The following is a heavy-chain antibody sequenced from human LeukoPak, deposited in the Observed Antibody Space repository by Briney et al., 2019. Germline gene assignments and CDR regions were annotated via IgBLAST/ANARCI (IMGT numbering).Heavy chain of an antibody. CDR2: INPHTGGT. V-gene: IGHV1-2*02. CDR1: GYTFTGYY. CDR3: ARGGRIRGVMRSWFDP. D-gene: IGHD3-10*01. Sequence: GASVKVSCKASGYTFTGYYMHWVRQAPGQGLEWMGWINPHTGGTNYAQKFQGRVTMTRDTSISTAYMELSGLTSDDTAVYYCARGGRIRGVMRSWFDPWGQGTLVTVSS. J-gene: IGHJ5*02.